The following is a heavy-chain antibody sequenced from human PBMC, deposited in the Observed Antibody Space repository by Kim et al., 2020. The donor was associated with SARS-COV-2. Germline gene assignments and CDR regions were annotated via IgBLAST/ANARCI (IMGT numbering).Heavy chain of an antibody. J-gene: IGHJ6*03. V-gene: IGHV4-39*01. Sequence: SETLSLTCTVSGGSISSSSYYWGWIRQPPGKGLERIGSIYYSGSTYYNPSLKSRVTISVDTSKNQFSLKLSSVTAADTAVYYCARVESPLPFWSGYVHYYYYMDVWGKGTTVTVSS. CDR3: ARVESPLPFWSGYVHYYYYMDV. CDR2: IYYSGST. D-gene: IGHD3-3*01. CDR1: GGSISSSSYY.